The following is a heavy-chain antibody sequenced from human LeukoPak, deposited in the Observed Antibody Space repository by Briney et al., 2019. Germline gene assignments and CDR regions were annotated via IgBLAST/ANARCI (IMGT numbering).Heavy chain of an antibody. CDR1: GGSISSGGYY. Sequence: PSETLSLTCTVSGGSISSGGYYWSWIRQPPGKGLEWIGHIYYSGSTYYNPSLKSRVTISVDTSKNQFSLKLSSVTAADTAVYYCARVTGGSGSYYSPLHYYFDYWGQGTLVTVSS. D-gene: IGHD3-10*01. V-gene: IGHV4-30-4*01. CDR2: IYYSGST. CDR3: ARVTGGSGSYYSPLHYYFDY. J-gene: IGHJ4*02.